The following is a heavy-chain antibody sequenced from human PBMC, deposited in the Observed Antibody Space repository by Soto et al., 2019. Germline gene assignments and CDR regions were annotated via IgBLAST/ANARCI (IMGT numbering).Heavy chain of an antibody. V-gene: IGHV3-23*01. CDR3: ASGLVRYCTGDSCYAYWFDP. Sequence: EVQLLESGGDLVHPGGSLRLSCSASGFTFSRFAMSWVRLTPGKGLEWVSAITGSGDATFYADSVKGRFTISRDNSRNTLYLQMNSPRVEDTALYFCASGLVRYCTGDSCYAYWFDPRGQGTLVTVSS. D-gene: IGHD2-15*01. J-gene: IGHJ5*02. CDR1: GFTFSRFA. CDR2: ITGSGDAT.